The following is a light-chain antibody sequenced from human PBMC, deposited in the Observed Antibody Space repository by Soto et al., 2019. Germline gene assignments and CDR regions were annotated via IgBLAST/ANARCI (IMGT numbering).Light chain of an antibody. CDR2: DVG. V-gene: IGLV2-14*01. CDR3: SSYTPGSTL. Sequence: QSALTQPASVSGSPGQSIAISFTGTSSDIGGYNYVSWYQQHPGKAPKLILYDVGTRPSGVSDRFSGSKSGNTASLTISGLQAEDEADYYCSSYTPGSTLFGTGTKLTVL. CDR1: SSDIGGYNY. J-gene: IGLJ1*01.